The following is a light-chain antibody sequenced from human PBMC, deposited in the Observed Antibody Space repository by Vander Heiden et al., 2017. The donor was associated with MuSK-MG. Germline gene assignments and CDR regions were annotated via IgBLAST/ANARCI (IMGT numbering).Light chain of an antibody. CDR3: SSYTSSSTWV. J-gene: IGLJ3*02. CDR1: SSDVGGYNY. Sequence: QSALTQPASVSGSPGQSITISCTGTSSDVGGYNYVSWYQQHPGKAPKLMIYDVSNRPSGVSNRFSGSKSGNTASLTISGLQAEDEADYYCSSYTSSSTWVLGGGTKLNV. CDR2: DVS. V-gene: IGLV2-14*01.